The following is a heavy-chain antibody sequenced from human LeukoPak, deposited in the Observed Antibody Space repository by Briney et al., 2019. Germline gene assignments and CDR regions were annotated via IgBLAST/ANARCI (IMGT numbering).Heavy chain of an antibody. Sequence: GESLKISCKGSGYSFTSYWIGWVRQMPGKGLEWMGIIYPGDSDTRYSPSFQGQVTISADKSISTAYLQWSSLKASDTAMYYCARLLFTGAYCGGDCYSGAFDIWGQGTMVTVSS. J-gene: IGHJ3*02. CDR2: IYPGDSDT. CDR1: GYSFTSYW. D-gene: IGHD2-21*01. V-gene: IGHV5-51*01. CDR3: ARLLFTGAYCGGDCYSGAFDI.